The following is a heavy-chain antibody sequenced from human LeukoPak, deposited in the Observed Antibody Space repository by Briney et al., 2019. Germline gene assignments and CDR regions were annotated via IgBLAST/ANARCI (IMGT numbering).Heavy chain of an antibody. Sequence: GGSLRLSCAASGFTFSDYNMNWVRQSPEKGLEWVSSITSGTTYIYYADSVRGRFTPSRGNAKNSLYLQMNSLRAEDTAVYYCARWPYSSSYYFDYWGQGTLVTVSS. CDR1: GFTFSDYN. D-gene: IGHD6-6*01. CDR3: ARWPYSSSYYFDY. CDR2: ITSGTTYI. J-gene: IGHJ4*02. V-gene: IGHV3-21*01.